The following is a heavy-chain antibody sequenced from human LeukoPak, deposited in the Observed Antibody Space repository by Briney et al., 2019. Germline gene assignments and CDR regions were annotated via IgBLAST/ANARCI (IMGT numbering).Heavy chain of an antibody. J-gene: IGHJ4*02. Sequence: GGSLRLSCAASGFTFDDYAMHWVRQAPGKGLEWVSSISSSSSYIYYADSVKGRFTISRDNAKNSLYLQMNSLRAEDTAVYYCARGGYSTVVTPFDYWGQGTLVTVSS. D-gene: IGHD4-23*01. CDR2: ISSSSSYI. CDR1: GFTFDDYA. CDR3: ARGGYSTVVTPFDY. V-gene: IGHV3-21*01.